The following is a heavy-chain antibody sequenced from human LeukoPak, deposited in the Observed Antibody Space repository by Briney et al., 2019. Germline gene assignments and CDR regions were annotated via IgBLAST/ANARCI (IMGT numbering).Heavy chain of an antibody. CDR3: ARPYYYDSRIDP. J-gene: IGHJ5*02. V-gene: IGHV4-30-4*01. CDR2: TYYSGST. Sequence: SETLSLTCTVSGGSISSGDYYWSWIRQPPGKGLEWIGYTYYSGSTYYNPSLKSRASISVDTSKNQFSLKLTSVTAADTAVYYCARPYYYDSRIDPWGQGTLVTVSS. D-gene: IGHD3-22*01. CDR1: GGSISSGDYY.